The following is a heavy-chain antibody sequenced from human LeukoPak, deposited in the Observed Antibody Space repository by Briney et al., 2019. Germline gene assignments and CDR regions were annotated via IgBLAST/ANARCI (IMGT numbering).Heavy chain of an antibody. V-gene: IGHV3-7*01. Sequence: PGGSLRLSGAASGFKFPTYCMSWVRQAPGKGLEWVANIDQDGSEKVYVHSVKGRFTISRDNAKNSLSLQMNSLRDEDTAIYYCARGGVTRVAGRNDNWFDPWGQGTLVTVSS. CDR3: ARGGVTRVAGRNDNWFDP. J-gene: IGHJ5*02. D-gene: IGHD6-19*01. CDR2: IDQDGSEK. CDR1: GFKFPTYC.